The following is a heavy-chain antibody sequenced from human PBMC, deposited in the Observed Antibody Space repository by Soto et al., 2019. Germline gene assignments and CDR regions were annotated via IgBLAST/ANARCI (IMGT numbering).Heavy chain of an antibody. J-gene: IGHJ6*01. V-gene: IGHV3-33*01. CDR3: ASGGKNNYGWDV. CDR2: IWYDGRNK. CDR1: GFRFSSYG. D-gene: IGHD3-16*01. Sequence: PGGALGVCCTASGFRFSSYGMHWVRQATDQGLEWVANIWYDGRNKYYADSVKGRFTISRDNSKNTFYLQMNSLRAEDTAVYYCASGGKNNYGWDVWGK.